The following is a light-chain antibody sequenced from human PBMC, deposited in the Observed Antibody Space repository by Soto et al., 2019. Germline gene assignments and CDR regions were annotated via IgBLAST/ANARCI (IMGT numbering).Light chain of an antibody. CDR1: RGHNSFA. V-gene: IGLV4-69*01. CDR2: LNSDGSH. Sequence: QPVLTQSPSASASLGASVKLTCTLSRGHNSFAIAWHQQQPEKGPRYLMKLNSDGSHTKGDGIPDRFSGSSSGAERYLTISSLQSEDEADYYCQTWATGIRVFGGGTKLTVL. J-gene: IGLJ3*02. CDR3: QTWATGIRV.